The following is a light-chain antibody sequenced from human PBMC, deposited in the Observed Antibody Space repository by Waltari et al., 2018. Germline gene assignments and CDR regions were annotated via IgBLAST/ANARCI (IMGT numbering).Light chain of an antibody. CDR2: DNN. V-gene: IGLV1-51*01. J-gene: IGLJ3*02. Sequence: QSVLTQPPSVSAAPGQKVTISCSGTNSNIGNNYVAWYQQLPGTAPKPLIYDNNKRPSGIPARFSGSKSGRTATLAISGLQTGDEADYSCAIWDSSLNAIVFGGGTKLTVL. CDR3: AIWDSSLNAIV. CDR1: NSNIGNNY.